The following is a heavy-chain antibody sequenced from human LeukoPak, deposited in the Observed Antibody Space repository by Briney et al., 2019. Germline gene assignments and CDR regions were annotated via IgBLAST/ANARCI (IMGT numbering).Heavy chain of an antibody. CDR3: ARAAISGSYYGTLDY. CDR2: INPSGGST. V-gene: IGHV1-46*01. CDR1: GKSVTNHY. Sequence: ASVKVSCKASGKSVTNHYMHWVRQAPGQGLEWMGIINPSGGSTSYAQKFQGRLTMTRDTSTSTVYMELSSLRSEDMAVYYCARAAISGSYYGTLDYWGQGTLVTVSS. J-gene: IGHJ4*02. D-gene: IGHD1-26*01.